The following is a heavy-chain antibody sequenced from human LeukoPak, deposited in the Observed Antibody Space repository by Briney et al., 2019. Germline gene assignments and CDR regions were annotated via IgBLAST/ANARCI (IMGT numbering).Heavy chain of an antibody. V-gene: IGHV1-69*05. CDR2: IIPIFGTA. CDR3: AKDPPSRERRNY. Sequence: ASVKVSCKASGGTFSSYAISWVRQAPGQGLEWMGGIIPIFGTANYAQKFQGRVTITTDESTSTAYMELSSLRAEDTAVYYCAKDPPSRERRNYWGQGTLVTVSS. D-gene: IGHD1-1*01. CDR1: GGTFSSYA. J-gene: IGHJ4*02.